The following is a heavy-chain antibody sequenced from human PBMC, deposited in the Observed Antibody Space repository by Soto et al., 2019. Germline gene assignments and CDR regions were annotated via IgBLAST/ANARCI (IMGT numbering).Heavy chain of an antibody. CDR3: ASGYCGGGRCCPNWFDP. D-gene: IGHD2-15*01. Sequence: EVQLVESGGGLVQPGGSLRLSCAASGFTFSSYGMSWVRQAPGKGLEWVANIKKDGSEKYYLDSVKGRFTISRDNAKNSLYLPMNRLRAEDTAVYYCASGYCGGGRCCPNWFDPWGQGTLVTVSS. CDR1: GFTFSSYG. CDR2: IKKDGSEK. V-gene: IGHV3-7*01. J-gene: IGHJ5*02.